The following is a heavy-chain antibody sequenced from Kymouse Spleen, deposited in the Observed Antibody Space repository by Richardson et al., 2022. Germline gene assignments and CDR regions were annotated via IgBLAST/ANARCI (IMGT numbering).Heavy chain of an antibody. J-gene: IGHJ4*02. D-gene: IGHD5-18,IGHD5-18*01. CDR3: ARDVDTAMVFDY. Sequence: QVQLQQWGAGLLKPSETLSLTCAVYGGSFSGYYWSWIRQPPGKGLEWIGEINHSGSTNYNPSLKSRVTISVDTSKNQFSLKLSSVTAADTAVYYCARDVDTAMVFDYWGQGTLVTVSS. CDR2: INHSGST. V-gene: IGHV4-34*01. CDR1: GGSFSGYY.